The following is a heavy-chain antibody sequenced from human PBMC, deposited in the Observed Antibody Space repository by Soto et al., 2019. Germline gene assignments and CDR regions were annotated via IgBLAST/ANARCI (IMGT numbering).Heavy chain of an antibody. V-gene: IGHV4-34*01. CDR2: INHSGST. D-gene: IGHD2-15*01. J-gene: IGHJ6*02. CDR3: AREILQYGMDV. CDR1: GGSFSGYS. Sequence: SETLSLTCAVYGGSFSGYSWSWIRQPPGKGLEWIGEINHSGSTNYNPSLKSRVTISVDTSKNQFSLKLSSVTAADTAVYYCAREILQYGMDVWGQGTTVTVSS.